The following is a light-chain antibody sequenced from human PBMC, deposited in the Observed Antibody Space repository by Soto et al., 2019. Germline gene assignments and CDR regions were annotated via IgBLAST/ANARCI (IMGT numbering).Light chain of an antibody. CDR1: SSDVGGYNY. Sequence: QSALTQPASVSGSPGQSIAISCTGTSSDVGGYNYVSWYQQHPGKAPKLMIYDVSNWPSGVSNRFSGSKSGNTASLTISGLQAEDGADYYCSSYTSSSTYVFGTGTKLTVL. CDR2: DVS. CDR3: SSYTSSSTYV. J-gene: IGLJ1*01. V-gene: IGLV2-14*01.